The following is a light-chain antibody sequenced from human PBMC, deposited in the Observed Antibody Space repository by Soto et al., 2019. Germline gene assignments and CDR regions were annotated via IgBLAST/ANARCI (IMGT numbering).Light chain of an antibody. CDR1: SSNIGAGYD. CDR2: GNS. V-gene: IGLV1-40*01. CDR3: QSYDGSLSGSV. Sequence: QSVLTQPPSVSGAPGQRVTISCTGSSSNIGAGYDVHWYQQLPGTAPKLLIYGNSNRPSGVPDRFSGSKSGTSASLPITGRQAEDEADYYCQSYDGSLSGSVFGGGTKLTVL. J-gene: IGLJ3*02.